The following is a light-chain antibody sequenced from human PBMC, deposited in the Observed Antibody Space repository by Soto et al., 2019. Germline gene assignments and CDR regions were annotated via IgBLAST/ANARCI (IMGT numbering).Light chain of an antibody. Sequence: EIVLTQSPGTLSLSPGERATLSCRASQSVSSSYLAWYQQKPGQAPRLLIYGASSRPTGIPDRFSGSESGTHFTLTISRLEPEDFAVYYCQQDGSSPFTFGPGTKVHI. CDR1: QSVSSSY. CDR3: QQDGSSPFT. J-gene: IGKJ3*01. V-gene: IGKV3-20*01. CDR2: GAS.